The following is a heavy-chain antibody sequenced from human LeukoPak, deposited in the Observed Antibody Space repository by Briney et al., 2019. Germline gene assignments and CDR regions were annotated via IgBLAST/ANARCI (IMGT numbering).Heavy chain of an antibody. CDR2: ISSSSSYI. Sequence: PGGSLRLSRAASGFTFSSYSMNWVRQAPGKGLEWVSSISSSSSYIYYADSVKGRFTISRDNAKNSLYLQMNSLRAEDTAVYYCARELVVAATRVYYYGMDVWGQGTTVTVSS. CDR1: GFTFSSYS. V-gene: IGHV3-21*01. D-gene: IGHD2-15*01. CDR3: ARELVVAATRVYYYGMDV. J-gene: IGHJ6*02.